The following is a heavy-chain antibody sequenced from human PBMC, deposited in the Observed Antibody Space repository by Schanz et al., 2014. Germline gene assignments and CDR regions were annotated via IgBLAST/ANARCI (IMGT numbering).Heavy chain of an antibody. J-gene: IGHJ6*02. CDR1: GFTFSSYA. V-gene: IGHV3-64*04. Sequence: VHLVESGGGLVKRGGSLRLSCAASGFTFSSYAMHWVRQASGKGLEYVSAITRSGAGTYYSDSVKGRFTISRDNSKNTLYLQMNSLRAEDTSVYFCARVRRRIATPSAPSFRNYYYYAMDVWGQGTTVTVSS. CDR2: ITRSGAGT. D-gene: IGHD6-13*01. CDR3: ARVRRRIATPSAPSFRNYYYYAMDV.